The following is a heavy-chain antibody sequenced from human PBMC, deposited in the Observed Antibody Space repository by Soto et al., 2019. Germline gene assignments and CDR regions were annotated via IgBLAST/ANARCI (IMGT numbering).Heavy chain of an antibody. CDR1: GYTFTSYG. V-gene: IGHV1-18*01. J-gene: IGHJ6*02. CDR3: ARVYSNAYYYYGMDV. Sequence: GASVKVSCKASGYTFTSYGISWVRQAPGQGLEWMGWISAYNGNTNYAQKLQGRVTMTTDTSTSTAYMELRSLRSDDTAVYYCARVYSNAYYYYGMDVWGQGTTVTVSS. CDR2: ISAYNGNT. D-gene: IGHD4-4*01.